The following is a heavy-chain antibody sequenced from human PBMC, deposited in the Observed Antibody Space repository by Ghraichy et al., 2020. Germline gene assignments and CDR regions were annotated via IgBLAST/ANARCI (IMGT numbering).Heavy chain of an antibody. J-gene: IGHJ1*01. CDR1: GGSISRHY. Sequence: SETLSLTCTVSGGSISRHYWSWIRQPPGKGLEWVGYISNSGGTNFNPSLKSRLTMSMDTSTNRFSLNLSSVTAADTAVYYCATGERGGSHSWLYEFWGQGTLVTVSS. V-gene: IGHV4-59*11. D-gene: IGHD2-15*01. CDR2: ISNSGGT. CDR3: ATGERGGSHSWLYEF.